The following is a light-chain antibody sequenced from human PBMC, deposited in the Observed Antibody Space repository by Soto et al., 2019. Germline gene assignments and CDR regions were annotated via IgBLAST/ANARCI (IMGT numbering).Light chain of an antibody. Sequence: EIFFAQSPATLASSPGERATLSCRASQTVSNKLAWYQHKPGQAPRLLIYDTSNRATGIPARFSGSGSGTDFTLTISSLEPEDFAVYYCHQRKSWPRTFGQGTKVDIK. CDR2: DTS. CDR3: HQRKSWPRT. CDR1: QTVSNK. V-gene: IGKV3-11*01. J-gene: IGKJ1*01.